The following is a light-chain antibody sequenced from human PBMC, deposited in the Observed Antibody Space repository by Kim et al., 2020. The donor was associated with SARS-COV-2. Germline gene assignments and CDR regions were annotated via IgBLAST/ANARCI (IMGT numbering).Light chain of an antibody. V-gene: IGLV3-21*04. Sequence: PGKTARITCGGNNIGSKRVHWYQQKPGQAPVLVIYYDSDRPSGIPERFSGSKSGNTATLTISRVEAGDEADYYCQVWDSSSDHLVVFGGGTQLTVL. J-gene: IGLJ2*01. CDR2: YDS. CDR3: QVWDSSSDHLVV. CDR1: NIGSKR.